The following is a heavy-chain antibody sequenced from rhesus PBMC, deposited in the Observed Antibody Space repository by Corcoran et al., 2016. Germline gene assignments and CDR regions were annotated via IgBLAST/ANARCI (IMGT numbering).Heavy chain of an antibody. Sequence: EVQLVQSGAEVKKPGASVKISCKASGYTFTDYYLNWVRQAPGKGLEWMGRVEPEDGEAMPPQKFQARGTITADTSTDTAYIELSSLGSEDTAVYYCARGGPDYGSNYGLDSWGQGVVVTVSS. CDR3: ARGGPDYGSNYGLDS. D-gene: IGHD4-4*01. V-gene: IGHV1-111*02. CDR1: GYTFTDYY. J-gene: IGHJ6*01. CDR2: VEPEDGEA.